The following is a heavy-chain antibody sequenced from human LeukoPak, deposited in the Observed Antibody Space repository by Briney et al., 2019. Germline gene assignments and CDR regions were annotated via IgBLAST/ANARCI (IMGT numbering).Heavy chain of an antibody. Sequence: GASVKVSCKASGYTFTGYYMHWVRRAPGQGLEWMGWINPNSGGTNYAQKFQGRVTMTRDTSISTAYMELSRLRSDDTAVYYCARETYGSGSYYKYWGQGTLVTVSS. V-gene: IGHV1-2*02. CDR1: GYTFTGYY. J-gene: IGHJ4*02. CDR2: INPNSGGT. CDR3: ARETYGSGSYYKY. D-gene: IGHD3-10*01.